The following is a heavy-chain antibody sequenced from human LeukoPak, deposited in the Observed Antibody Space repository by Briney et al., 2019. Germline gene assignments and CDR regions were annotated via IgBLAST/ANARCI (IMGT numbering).Heavy chain of an antibody. CDR3: ARDSISSSSLLSGWFDP. CDR2: IIPIFGTA. V-gene: IGHV1-69*13. J-gene: IGHJ5*02. D-gene: IGHD6-13*01. Sequence: ASVKVSCKASGGTFSSYGINWVRQAPGQGLEWMGGIIPIFGTANYAQKFQGRVTITADESTSTAYMELSSLRSEDTAVYYCARDSISSSSLLSGWFDPWGQGTLVTVSS. CDR1: GGTFSSYG.